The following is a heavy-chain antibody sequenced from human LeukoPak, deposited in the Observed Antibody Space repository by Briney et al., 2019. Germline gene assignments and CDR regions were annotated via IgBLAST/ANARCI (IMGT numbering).Heavy chain of an antibody. CDR3: KADHYYDSSGYRDY. D-gene: IGHD3-22*01. J-gene: IGHJ4*02. CDR2: ISYDGSNK. CDR1: GFTFSSYA. Sequence: PGGSLRLSCAASGFTFSSYAMHWVRQAPGKGLEWVAVISYDGSNKYYADSVKGRFTISRDSSKNTLYLQMNSLRAEDTAVYYCKADHYYDSSGYRDYWGQGTLVTVSS. V-gene: IGHV3-30-3*01.